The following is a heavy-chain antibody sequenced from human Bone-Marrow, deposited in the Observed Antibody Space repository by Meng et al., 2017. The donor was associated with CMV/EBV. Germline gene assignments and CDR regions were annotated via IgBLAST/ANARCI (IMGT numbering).Heavy chain of an antibody. CDR2: INPNSGGT. CDR3: AREGIAAAGTRKFSFDY. CDR1: GYTFTIYY. V-gene: IGHV1-2*02. J-gene: IGHJ4*02. Sequence: ASVKVSCKASGYTFTIYYIHWVRQAPGQGLEWMGWINPNSGGTNYAQKFQGRVTMTRDTSISTAYMELSRLRSDDTAVYYCAREGIAAAGTRKFSFDYWGQGTLVTVSS. D-gene: IGHD6-13*01.